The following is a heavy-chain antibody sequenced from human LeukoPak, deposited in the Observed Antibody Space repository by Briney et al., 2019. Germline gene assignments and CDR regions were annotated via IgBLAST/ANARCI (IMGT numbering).Heavy chain of an antibody. J-gene: IGHJ4*02. CDR2: IYSGGSS. Sequence: AGGSLRLSCAASGFTFSNYAMSWVRQAPGEGLEWVSAIYSGGSSHYADSAKGRFTISRDNSKNTVYLQMNGLRAEDTAVYFCARAGDPTMATGYFDYWGQGTLVTVSS. CDR1: GFTFSNYA. CDR3: ARAGDPTMATGYFDY. V-gene: IGHV3-53*01. D-gene: IGHD5-18*01.